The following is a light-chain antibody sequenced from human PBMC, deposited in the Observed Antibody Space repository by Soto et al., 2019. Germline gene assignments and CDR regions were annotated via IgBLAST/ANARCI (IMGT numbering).Light chain of an antibody. Sequence: DIQMTQPPSSLSAFAGDRVTITCRASQSISSYLNWNQQKSGKAPKLLIYAAPSVQSGVPTRFSGSGSGTDFTLTISCLQFDDFATYYCQQCYTPPWTCGQGTMVEIK. CDR2: AAP. CDR1: QSISSY. J-gene: IGKJ1*01. CDR3: QQCYTPPWT. V-gene: IGKV1-39*01.